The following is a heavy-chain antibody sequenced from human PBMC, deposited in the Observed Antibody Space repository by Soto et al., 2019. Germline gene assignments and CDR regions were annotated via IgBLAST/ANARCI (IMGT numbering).Heavy chain of an antibody. V-gene: IGHV4-31*03. CDR1: GGSISSGGYY. Sequence: SETLSLTCTVSGGSISSGGYYWSWIRQHPGKGLEWIGYIYYSGSTYYNPSLKSRVTISVDTSKNQFSLKLSSVTAADTAVYYCARVLPPDVDYGDYDRLGYYFDYWGQGTVVTVSS. J-gene: IGHJ4*02. D-gene: IGHD4-17*01. CDR3: ARVLPPDVDYGDYDRLGYYFDY. CDR2: IYYSGST.